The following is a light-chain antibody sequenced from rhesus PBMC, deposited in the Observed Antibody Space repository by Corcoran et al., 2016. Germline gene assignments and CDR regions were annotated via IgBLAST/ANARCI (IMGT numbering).Light chain of an antibody. V-gene: IGKV1-74*01. CDR1: ENVNKY. CDR2: KAS. Sequence: DIQMTQSPSSLSASVGDRVTITCRASENVNKYLNWYQQKPMKAPKLLIYKASTLQSGVPSRFRGSGSGTDSPFTLSSLQPEDVATYCSHDGYGTPYSFGQGTKVEIK. J-gene: IGKJ2*01. CDR3: HDGYGTPYS.